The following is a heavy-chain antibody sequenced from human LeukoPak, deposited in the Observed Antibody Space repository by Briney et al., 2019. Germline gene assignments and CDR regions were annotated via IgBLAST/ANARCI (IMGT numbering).Heavy chain of an antibody. J-gene: IGHJ4*02. CDR3: ARDREDGYNYYFDY. Sequence: GGSLRLSCAPSGFTLSSFWMHWVRQPPGKGLVWVSRINSDATNTNYADSVKGRFTISRDNTKNTLYLQMNSLRAEDTAVYYCARDREDGYNYYFDYWGQGTLVTVSS. CDR1: GFTLSSFW. V-gene: IGHV3-74*01. D-gene: IGHD5-24*01. CDR2: INSDATNT.